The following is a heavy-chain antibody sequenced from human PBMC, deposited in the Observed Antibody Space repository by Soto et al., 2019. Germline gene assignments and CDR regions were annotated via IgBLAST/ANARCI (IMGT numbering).Heavy chain of an antibody. Sequence: SVKVSCKASGGTFSSYAISWVRQAPGQGLEWMGGIIPIFGTANYAQKFQGRVTITADESTNIAHMQMSSLRSEDTAVYYCATAVTAGIYYNYGMDVWGQGTTVTVSS. CDR1: GGTFSSYA. CDR3: ATAVTAGIYYNYGMDV. D-gene: IGHD6-13*01. J-gene: IGHJ6*02. CDR2: IIPIFGTA. V-gene: IGHV1-69*13.